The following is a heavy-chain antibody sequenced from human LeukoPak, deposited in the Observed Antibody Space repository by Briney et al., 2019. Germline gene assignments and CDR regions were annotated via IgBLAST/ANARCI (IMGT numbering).Heavy chain of an antibody. Sequence: PGGSLRLSCAASGFTFSSYAMSWVRQAPGKGLEWVSSISGSGGSTYYADSVKGRFTISRDNSKNTLYLQMNSLRAEDTAVYYCAKIAETSGIYGQGYDYWGQGTLVTVSS. CDR1: GFTFSSYA. J-gene: IGHJ4*02. CDR2: ISGSGGST. D-gene: IGHD1-26*01. V-gene: IGHV3-23*01. CDR3: AKIAETSGIYGQGYDY.